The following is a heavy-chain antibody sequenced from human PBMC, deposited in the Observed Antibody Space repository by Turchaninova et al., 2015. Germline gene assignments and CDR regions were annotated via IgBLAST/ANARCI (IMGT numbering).Heavy chain of an antibody. J-gene: IGHJ3*02. V-gene: IGHV4-30-2*01. Sequence: QLQESGSGLVKPSQTLSLTCAVSGGSISSGGYSWSWIRQPPGKGLEWLGYMYQGGSTDYNPSLKSRVTISGDRSKNQFSLEVSSVTAADTAIYYCARKTTDDDSFDIWGQGTLVTVSS. CDR1: GGSISSGGYS. CDR3: ARKTTDDDSFDI. D-gene: IGHD4-17*01. CDR2: MYQGGST.